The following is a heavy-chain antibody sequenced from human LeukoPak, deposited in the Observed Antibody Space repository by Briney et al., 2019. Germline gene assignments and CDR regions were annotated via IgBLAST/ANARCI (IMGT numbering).Heavy chain of an antibody. CDR3: ARDSDRRGIAAAGPYFDP. CDR2: IWRDGSNK. V-gene: IGHV3-33*01. Sequence: GGSLRLSCVASGFTFSTYAMHWVRQAPGEGLEWVAMIWRDGSNKYYTDSVKGRFAISRDNSKNTLYLQMNSLRAEDTAVYYCARDSDRRGIAAAGPYFDPWGQGTLVTVSS. CDR1: GFTFSTYA. D-gene: IGHD6-13*01. J-gene: IGHJ5*02.